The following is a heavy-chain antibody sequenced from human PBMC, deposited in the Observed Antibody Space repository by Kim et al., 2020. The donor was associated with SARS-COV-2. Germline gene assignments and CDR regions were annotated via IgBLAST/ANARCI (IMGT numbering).Heavy chain of an antibody. CDR3: ARMVSSGWYYFDY. CDR2: IYYSGST. D-gene: IGHD6-19*01. Sequence: SETLSLTCTVYGGSISSSSYYWGWIRQPPGKGLEWIGSIYYSGSTYYNPSLKSRVTISVDTSKNQFSLKLSSVTAADTAVYYCARMVSSGWYYFDYWGQG. J-gene: IGHJ4*02. CDR1: GGSISSSSYY. V-gene: IGHV4-39*01.